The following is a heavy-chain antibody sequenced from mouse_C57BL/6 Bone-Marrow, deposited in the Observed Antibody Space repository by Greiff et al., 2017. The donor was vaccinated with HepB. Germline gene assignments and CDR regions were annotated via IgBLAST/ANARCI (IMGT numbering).Heavy chain of an antibody. CDR2: IHPNSGST. D-gene: IGHD1-1*01. Sequence: VQLQQPGAELVKPGASVKLSCKASGYTFTSYWMHWVKQRPGQGLEWIGMIHPNSGSTNYNEKFKSKATLTVDKSSSTAYMQLSSLTSEDSAVYYCARDDGSSYKTGYWGQGTTLTVSS. J-gene: IGHJ2*01. CDR3: ARDDGSSYKTGY. CDR1: GYTFTSYW. V-gene: IGHV1-64*01.